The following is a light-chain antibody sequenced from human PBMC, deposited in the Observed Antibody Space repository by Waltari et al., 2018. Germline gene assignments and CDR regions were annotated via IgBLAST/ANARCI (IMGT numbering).Light chain of an antibody. CDR1: QNIRNY. CDR2: AAS. CDR3: QQGYSRVT. Sequence: DIQVTQSPSSLSASVGDRVTITCRTSQNIRNYLNWYQQKPGKAPNLLIYAASSLHSDVPSRFSGSGSGADFTPPISSLQPEDYGTYYCQQGYSRVTFGQGTRLEIK. V-gene: IGKV1-39*01. J-gene: IGKJ5*01.